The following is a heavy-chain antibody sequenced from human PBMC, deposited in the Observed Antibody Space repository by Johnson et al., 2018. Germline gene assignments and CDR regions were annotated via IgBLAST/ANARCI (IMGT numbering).Heavy chain of an antibody. D-gene: IGHD6-19*01. CDR3: ARYQDSSGLYDYYGMDV. V-gene: IGHV3-30*03. Sequence: QVQLGESGGGLVQPGRSLRLSCAASGFTFSSYGIHGVRQAPGKGLEWVAVITYDGSNKSYADSVKGRFTISRDNAETSLYLQMNSLRAEDTAVYYCARYQDSSGLYDYYGMDVWGQGTTITVSS. J-gene: IGHJ6*01. CDR2: ITYDGSNK. CDR1: GFTFSSYG.